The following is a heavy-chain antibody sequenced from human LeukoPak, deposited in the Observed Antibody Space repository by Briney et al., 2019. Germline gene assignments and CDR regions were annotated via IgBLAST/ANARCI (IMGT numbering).Heavy chain of an antibody. D-gene: IGHD2-2*01. CDR1: GGSFSGYY. V-gene: IGHV4-34*01. J-gene: IGHJ3*02. CDR3: ARGCSTSCYDAFDI. CDR2: INHSGST. Sequence: SETLSLTCAVYGGSFSGYYRSWIRQPPGRGLEWIGEINHSGSTNYNPSLKSRVTISVDTSKNQFSLKLSSVTAADTAVYYCARGCSTSCYDAFDIWGQGTMVTVSS.